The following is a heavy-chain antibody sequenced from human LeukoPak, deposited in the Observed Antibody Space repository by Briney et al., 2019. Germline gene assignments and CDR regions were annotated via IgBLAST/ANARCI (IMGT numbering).Heavy chain of an antibody. CDR3: AADHCSSTSCYLNYYYYMDV. J-gene: IGHJ6*03. Sequence: ASVKVSCKASGFTFTSSAMQWVRQARGQRLGWIGWIVVGSGNTNYAQKFQERVTITRDMSTSTAYMELSSLRSEDTAVYYCAADHCSSTSCYLNYYYYMDVWGKGTTVTVSS. CDR2: IVVGSGNT. V-gene: IGHV1-58*02. D-gene: IGHD2-2*01. CDR1: GFTFTSSA.